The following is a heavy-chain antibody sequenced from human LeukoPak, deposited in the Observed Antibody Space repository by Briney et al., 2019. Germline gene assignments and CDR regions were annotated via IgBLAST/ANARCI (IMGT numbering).Heavy chain of an antibody. CDR3: ARGSVATIGYFDY. CDR2: IYYSGST. CDR1: GGSISSSSYY. D-gene: IGHD5-12*01. Sequence: PSETLSLTCTVSGGSISSSSYYWGWIRQPPGKGLEWIGSIYYSGSTYYNPSLKSRVTISVDTSKNQFSLKLSSVTAADTAVYYCARGSVATIGYFDYWGQGTLVTVSS. V-gene: IGHV4-39*07. J-gene: IGHJ4*02.